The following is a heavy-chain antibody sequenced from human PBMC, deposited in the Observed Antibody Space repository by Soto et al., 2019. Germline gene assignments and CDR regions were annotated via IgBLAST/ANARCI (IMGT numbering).Heavy chain of an antibody. Sequence: GSLILSCAASGFTFSSYSMNWVRQAPGKGLEWVSGISGSGGSTYYADSVKGRFTISRDNSKNTLYLQMNGLRVEDTAVYYCAKRSSYSSGPFDYWGQGTLVTVSS. CDR3: AKRSSYSSGPFDY. CDR1: GFTFSSYS. J-gene: IGHJ4*02. D-gene: IGHD6-19*01. V-gene: IGHV3-23*01. CDR2: ISGSGGST.